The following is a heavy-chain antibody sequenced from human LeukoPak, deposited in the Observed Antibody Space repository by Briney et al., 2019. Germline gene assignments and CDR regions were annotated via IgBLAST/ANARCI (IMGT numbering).Heavy chain of an antibody. V-gene: IGHV3-48*02. Sequence: GGSLRLSCAASGFTFSSYAMSWVRQAPGRGLEWVSYITGTGSTSLYADSVRGRFTISRDNDKDSLFLQMNSLRDEDTALYFCAKEVAYWGQGTLVTVSS. J-gene: IGHJ4*02. CDR1: GFTFSSYA. CDR3: AKEVAY. CDR2: ITGTGSTS.